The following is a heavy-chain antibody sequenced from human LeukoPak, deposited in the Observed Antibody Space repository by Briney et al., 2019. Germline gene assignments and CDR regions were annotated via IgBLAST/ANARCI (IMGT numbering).Heavy chain of an antibody. D-gene: IGHD2-2*01. V-gene: IGHV1-8*01. CDR3: ARGSACSSTSCYLDDRFDP. J-gene: IGHJ5*02. CDR2: MNPNSGNT. CDR1: GYTFTSYD. Sequence: GASVKVSCKASGYTFTSYDINWVRQATGQGLEWMAWMNPNSGNTGYAQKFQGRVTMTRNTSISTAYMELSSLRSEDTAVYYCARGSACSSTSCYLDDRFDPWGQGTLVTVSS.